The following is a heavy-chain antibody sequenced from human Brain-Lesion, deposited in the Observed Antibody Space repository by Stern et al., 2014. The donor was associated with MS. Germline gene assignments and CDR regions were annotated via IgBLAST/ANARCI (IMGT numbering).Heavy chain of an antibody. CDR1: GYRVTSNW. D-gene: IGHD6-6*01. V-gene: IGHV5-51*01. CDR2: IWPGDSDT. CDR3: ARRGDSSSSGFDY. Sequence: VQLMQSGAEVKKPGESLKISCKGSGYRVTSNWIGWVRQMPGKGLEWMGIIWPGDSDTRYSPSFQGQVPISADKSISTAYLQWSSLQASDTAMYYCARRGDSSSSGFDYWGQGTLVIVSS. J-gene: IGHJ4*02.